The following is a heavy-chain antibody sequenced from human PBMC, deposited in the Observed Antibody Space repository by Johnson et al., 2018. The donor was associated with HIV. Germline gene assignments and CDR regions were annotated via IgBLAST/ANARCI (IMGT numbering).Heavy chain of an antibody. CDR2: ISWNSGTI. D-gene: IGHD2-15*01. CDR3: ASSAPGLLPNDAFDI. CDR1: GFIFEHFA. V-gene: IGHV3-9*01. Sequence: VESGGGLVQPGRSRRVSCAASGFIFEHFAMHWVRQAPGKGLEWVSGISWNSGTIGYADSVKGRFTISRDNSKNTLYLQMTSLRAEDTAVYYCASSAPGLLPNDAFDIWGQGTMVTVSS. J-gene: IGHJ3*02.